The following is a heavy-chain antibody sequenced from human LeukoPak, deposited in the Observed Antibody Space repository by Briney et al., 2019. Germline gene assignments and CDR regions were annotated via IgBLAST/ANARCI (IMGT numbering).Heavy chain of an antibody. CDR3: AKQPPRLEYSYGPTG. CDR2: ISSDGSNK. V-gene: IGHV3-30*18. D-gene: IGHD5-18*01. J-gene: IGHJ4*02. CDR1: GFTFSSYC. Sequence: GGTLTLSCAASGFTFSSYCMPWVRQAPGKGLEWVAVISSDGSNKYYADSVKGRFTISRDNSKNPLYLQMNSLRAEDTAVYYCAKQPPRLEYSYGPTGWGQGTLVTVSS.